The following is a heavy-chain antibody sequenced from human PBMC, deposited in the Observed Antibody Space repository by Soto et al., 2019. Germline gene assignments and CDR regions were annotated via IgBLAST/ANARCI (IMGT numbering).Heavy chain of an antibody. CDR3: AVTMTNYYYYGMDV. V-gene: IGHV1-69*05. CDR2: IIPIFGTA. Sequence: QVQLVQSGAEVKKPGSSVKVSCKASGGTFSSYAISWVRQAPGQGLEWMGGIIPIFGTADYAQKFQGRVTSXPXDXXSTASMALSSLRSEDTAVYYWAVTMTNYYYYGMDVWGQGPTVTVSS. J-gene: IGHJ6*02. CDR1: GGTFSSYA. D-gene: IGHD3-22*01.